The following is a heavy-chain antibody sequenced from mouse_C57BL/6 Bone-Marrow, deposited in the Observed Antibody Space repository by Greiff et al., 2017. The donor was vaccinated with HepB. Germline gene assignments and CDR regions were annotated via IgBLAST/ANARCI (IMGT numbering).Heavy chain of an antibody. CDR2: ISYDGSN. V-gene: IGHV3-6*01. J-gene: IGHJ1*03. CDR3: SRDTITTVGYWYFDV. CDR1: GYSITSGYY. Sequence: DVKLQESGPGLVKPSQSLSLTCSVTGYSITSGYYWNWIRQFPGNKLEWMGYISYDGSNNYNPSLKNRISITRDTSKNQFFLKLNSVTTEDTATYYCSRDTITTVGYWYFDVWGTGTTVTVSS. D-gene: IGHD1-1*01.